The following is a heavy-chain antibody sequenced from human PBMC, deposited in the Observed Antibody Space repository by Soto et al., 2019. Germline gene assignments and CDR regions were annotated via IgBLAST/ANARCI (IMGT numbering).Heavy chain of an antibody. V-gene: IGHV3-48*03. CDR1: GFTFSSYE. CDR3: ERDSRCSGGSCYSDDAFDI. D-gene: IGHD2-15*01. CDR2: ISSSGSTI. J-gene: IGHJ3*02. Sequence: GGSLRLSCAASGFTFSSYEMNWVRQAPGKGLEWVSYISSSGSTIYYADSVKGRFTISRDNAKNSLYLQMNSLRAEDRAVYYCERDSRCSGGSCYSDDAFDIWGQGTMVTVSS.